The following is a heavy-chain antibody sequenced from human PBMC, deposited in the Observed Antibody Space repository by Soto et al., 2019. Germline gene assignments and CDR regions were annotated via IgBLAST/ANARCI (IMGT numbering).Heavy chain of an antibody. V-gene: IGHV1-3*01. J-gene: IGHJ4*02. Sequence: QVQLVQSGAEVMQPGASVKVSCKASGYTFTSPATHCVRQAPGQRLEWMGWIKAGNGDIKYSQTFQGRVTFTTDTSANTAYMELSSLRSDDTAVYYCATYVEYSATCLSHWGQGTQVTVPS. CDR2: IKAGNGDI. CDR1: GYTFTSPA. D-gene: IGHD6-6*01. CDR3: ATYVEYSATCLSH.